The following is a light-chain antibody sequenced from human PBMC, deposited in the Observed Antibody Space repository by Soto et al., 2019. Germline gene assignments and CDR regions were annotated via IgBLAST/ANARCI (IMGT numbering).Light chain of an antibody. V-gene: IGLV2-23*02. J-gene: IGLJ3*02. Sequence: QSALTQPASVSGSPGQSITISCTGTSSDVGSYNLVSWYQQHPGKAPKLMIYEVSKRPPGVSNRFSGSKSGNTASLTISGLQAEDEADYYCCSYAGSLWVFGGGTKLTVL. CDR2: EVS. CDR1: SSDVGSYNL. CDR3: CSYAGSLWV.